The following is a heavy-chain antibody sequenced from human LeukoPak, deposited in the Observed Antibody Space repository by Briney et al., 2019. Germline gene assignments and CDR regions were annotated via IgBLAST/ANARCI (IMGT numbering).Heavy chain of an antibody. V-gene: IGHV3-30*14. D-gene: IGHD3-10*01. CDR2: ISYDGSNK. CDR1: GVTFRTFA. Sequence: GRSLRLSCAASGVTFRTFAMHWVRQAPGKGLEWVAVISYDGSNKYWADSVQGRFTISRDNSKNTVYLQMNRLRPEDTAVYYCARGGYGSGSYDYYFYGMDVWGQGTTVTASS. CDR3: ARGGYGSGSYDYYFYGMDV. J-gene: IGHJ6*02.